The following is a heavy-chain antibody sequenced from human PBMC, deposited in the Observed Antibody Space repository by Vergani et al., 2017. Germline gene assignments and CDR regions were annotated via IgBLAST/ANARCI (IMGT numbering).Heavy chain of an antibody. J-gene: IGHJ5*02. CDR1: GGSMSGYY. Sequence: QVRLQESGPGLVKPSETLSLTCSVSGGSMSGYYWSWIRQPPGKELEWIGYMYHSGSTNYNPSLETRVTISGDTSKNQFSLNLNSVTAADTAVYYCGRVADVYGLGSRLLDLWGQGILVTVSS. V-gene: IGHV4-59*01. CDR2: MYHSGST. CDR3: GRVADVYGLGSRLLDL. D-gene: IGHD3-10*01.